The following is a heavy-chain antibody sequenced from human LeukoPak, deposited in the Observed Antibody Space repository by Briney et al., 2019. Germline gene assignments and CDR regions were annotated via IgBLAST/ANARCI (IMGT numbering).Heavy chain of an antibody. CDR2: IYYSGST. D-gene: IGHD3-22*01. CDR1: GGSISSYY. V-gene: IGHV4-59*01. CDR3: ARLKYYYDSSGYRAEYFQH. Sequence: PSETLSLTCTVSGGSISSYYWSWVRPPPGKGLEWIGYIYYSGSTNHNPSLKSRVTISVYTSKNQFSLKLSSVTAADTAVYYCARLKYYYDSSGYRAEYFQHWGQGTLVTVSS. J-gene: IGHJ1*01.